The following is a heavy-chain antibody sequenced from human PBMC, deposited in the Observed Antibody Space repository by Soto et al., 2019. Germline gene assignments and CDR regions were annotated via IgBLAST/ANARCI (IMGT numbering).Heavy chain of an antibody. CDR2: FSWNTGNI. J-gene: IGHJ4*02. CDR3: AKGTTGTMTD. V-gene: IGHV3-9*01. CDR1: EITFDDYA. D-gene: IGHD1-1*01. Sequence: EAQVVESGGALVQPGGSLRLSCTASEITFDDYAMHWVRQAPGKGLEWVSGFSWNTGNIGYADSVKGRFIISRDSAKNSLFLQMNSLRLEGTALYYCAKGTTGTMTDWGQGTLVTVSS.